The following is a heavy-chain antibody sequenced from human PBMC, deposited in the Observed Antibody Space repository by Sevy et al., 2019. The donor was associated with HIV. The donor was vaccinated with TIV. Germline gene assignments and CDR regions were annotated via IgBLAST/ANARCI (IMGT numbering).Heavy chain of an antibody. Sequence: GGSLRLSCAASGFTFSSYGMHWVHQAPGKGLEWVAVIWYDGSNKYYADSVKGRFTISRDNSKNTRYLQMNSLRAEDTAVYYCARGLRPYCSGGSCSYFDYWGQGTLVTVSS. V-gene: IGHV3-33*01. CDR2: IWYDGSNK. D-gene: IGHD2-15*01. J-gene: IGHJ4*02. CDR1: GFTFSSYG. CDR3: ARGLRPYCSGGSCSYFDY.